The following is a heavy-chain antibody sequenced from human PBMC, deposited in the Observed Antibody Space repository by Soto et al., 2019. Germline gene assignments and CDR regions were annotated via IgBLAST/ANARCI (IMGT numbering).Heavy chain of an antibody. CDR3: ARVHPWVVVPAAPDI. CDR1: GGSISSYY. Sequence: QVQLQESGPGLVKPSETLSLTCTVSGGSISSYYWSWIRQPPGKGLEWIGYIYYSGSTNYNPSLKSRVTISVDTSKNQFSLKLSSVTAADTAVYYCARVHPWVVVPAAPDIWGQGTMVTVSS. CDR2: IYYSGST. V-gene: IGHV4-59*01. D-gene: IGHD2-2*01. J-gene: IGHJ3*02.